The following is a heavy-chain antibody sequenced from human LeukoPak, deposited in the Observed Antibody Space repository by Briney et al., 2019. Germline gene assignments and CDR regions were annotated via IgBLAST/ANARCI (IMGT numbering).Heavy chain of an antibody. V-gene: IGHV3-7*01. J-gene: IGHJ4*01. D-gene: IGHD6-13*01. Sequence: RTGGSLRLSCAASGFTFSNAWMSWVRQAPGKGLEWVASIRQDGGEKYYVDSVKGRFTISRDNTKNSLYLQMSALRAEDTAVYYCARDGTAAGLYFDLWGQGTLVTVSS. CDR3: ARDGTAAGLYFDL. CDR2: IRQDGGEK. CDR1: GFTFSNAW.